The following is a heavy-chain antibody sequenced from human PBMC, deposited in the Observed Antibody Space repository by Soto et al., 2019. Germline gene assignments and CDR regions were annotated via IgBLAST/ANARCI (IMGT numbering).Heavy chain of an antibody. Sequence: QVQLQESGPGLVKPSQTLSLTCTVSGGSINSGGYYWSWIRQHPGKGLEWIGYIYYSGSTYYNPSLKSRVTISVDTSKNQFSLKLSSVTAADTAVYYCAREGVGATTLFDYWGQGTLVIVSS. V-gene: IGHV4-31*03. CDR1: GGSINSGGYY. D-gene: IGHD1-26*01. CDR2: IYYSGST. J-gene: IGHJ4*02. CDR3: AREGVGATTLFDY.